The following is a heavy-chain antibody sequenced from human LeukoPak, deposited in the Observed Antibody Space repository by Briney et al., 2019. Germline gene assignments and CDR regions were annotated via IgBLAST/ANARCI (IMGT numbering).Heavy chain of an antibody. CDR1: GFTFSSYA. CDR2: VSYDGSYK. CDR3: ARAPGYGAAYYFDY. D-gene: IGHD1-1*01. V-gene: IGHV3-30*04. Sequence: GGSLRLSCAASGFTFSSYAMHWVRQAPGKGLEWVAVVSYDGSYKYYADSVKGRFTISRDNSKNTLYLQMNSLRAEDTAVYYCARAPGYGAAYYFDYWGQGTLVTVSS. J-gene: IGHJ4*02.